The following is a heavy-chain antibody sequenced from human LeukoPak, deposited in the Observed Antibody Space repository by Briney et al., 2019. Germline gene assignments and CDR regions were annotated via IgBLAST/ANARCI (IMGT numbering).Heavy chain of an antibody. CDR1: GFTFSSYA. V-gene: IGHV3-21*01. D-gene: IGHD3-16*01. J-gene: IGHJ4*02. Sequence: GGSLRLSCAASGFTFSSYAMSWVRQAPGKGLEWVSSISSSSSYIYYADSVKGRFTISRDNAKNSLYLQMNSLRAEDTAVYYCARDLAGGPQVDYWGQGTLVTVSS. CDR3: ARDLAGGPQVDY. CDR2: ISSSSSYI.